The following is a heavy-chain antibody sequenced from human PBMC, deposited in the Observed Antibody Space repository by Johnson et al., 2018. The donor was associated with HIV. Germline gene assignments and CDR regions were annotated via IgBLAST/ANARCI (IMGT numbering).Heavy chain of an antibody. J-gene: IGHJ3*02. CDR2: ISFDGNLK. CDR3: AKDARRWGAFSDAFDI. D-gene: IGHD1-26*01. V-gene: IGHV3-30*18. Sequence: QVQLVESGGGVVQPGKSLTLSCVASGLSFSNFGIHWVRQAPGKGPEWVAVISFDGNLKKYVDSVKGRFTLSRDNAKNTPYLQMNSLRAEDTAVYYCAKDARRWGAFSDAFDIWGQGTMVTVSS. CDR1: GLSFSNFG.